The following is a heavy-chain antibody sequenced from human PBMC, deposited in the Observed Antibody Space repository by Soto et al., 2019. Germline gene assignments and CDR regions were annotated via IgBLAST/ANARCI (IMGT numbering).Heavy chain of an antibody. Sequence: SVKVSCKASGGTFSSYTISWVRQAPGQGLEWMGRIIPILGIANYAQKFQGRVTITADKSTSTAYMELSSLRSEDTAVYYCARYSGEYCSSTSCPPSDAFYIWGQGTMVTVSS. CDR3: ARYSGEYCSSTSCPPSDAFYI. CDR2: IIPILGIA. J-gene: IGHJ3*02. V-gene: IGHV1-69*02. D-gene: IGHD2-2*01. CDR1: GGTFSSYT.